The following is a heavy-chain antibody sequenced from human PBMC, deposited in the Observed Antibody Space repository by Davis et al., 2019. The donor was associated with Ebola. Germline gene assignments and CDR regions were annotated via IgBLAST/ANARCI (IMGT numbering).Heavy chain of an antibody. V-gene: IGHV3-7*03. CDR2: IKKDGSEK. CDR3: AKVLSRNAAYGMDV. J-gene: IGHJ6*02. CDR1: GITFSTYW. Sequence: PGGSLRLSCAASGITFSTYWMSWVRQAPGKGLEWVANIKKDGSEKYYVDSVKDRFTISRDNAKNSLYLQMNRLRVEDTAVYYCAKVLSRNAAYGMDVWGQGTTVTVSS. D-gene: IGHD2/OR15-2a*01.